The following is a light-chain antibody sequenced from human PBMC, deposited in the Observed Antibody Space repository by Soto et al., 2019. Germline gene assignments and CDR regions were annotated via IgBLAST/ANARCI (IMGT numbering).Light chain of an antibody. CDR1: AGAVTSNNY. V-gene: IGLV7-43*01. Sequence: QAVVTQEPSLTVSPGGTVILTCGSSAGAVTSNNYPTWFQHKPGQAPRTLIYNTDNKHSWTPARFSGSVLGDKVALTLSGVQPEDEAEYYCLIYYGDAQVFGGGTKVTVL. J-gene: IGLJ2*01. CDR2: NTD. CDR3: LIYYGDAQV.